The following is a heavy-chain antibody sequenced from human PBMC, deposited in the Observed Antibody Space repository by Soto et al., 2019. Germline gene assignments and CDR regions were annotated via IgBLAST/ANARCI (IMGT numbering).Heavy chain of an antibody. Sequence: SETLSLTCTVSGASINNNDYYWSWIRQTPGKGLEWIGYVYYSGTTDYIPSLKSRLSMSIDKSQNQFTLKLNSVTAADTATYYFARMSSFYDKWYFDLWGRGTLVTVSS. CDR2: VYYSGTT. D-gene: IGHD3-22*01. V-gene: IGHV4-30-4*01. J-gene: IGHJ2*01. CDR3: ARMSSFYDKWYFDL. CDR1: GASINNNDYY.